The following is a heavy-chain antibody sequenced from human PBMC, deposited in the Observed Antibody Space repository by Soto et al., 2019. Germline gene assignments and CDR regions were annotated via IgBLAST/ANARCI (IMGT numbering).Heavy chain of an antibody. CDR3: AKGKYVDTAMVTPNYYYGMDV. CDR1: GFTFSSYS. CDR2: ISSSSSTI. Sequence: GGSLRLSCAASGFTFSSYSMNWVRQAPGKGLEWVSYISSSSSTIYYADSVKGRFTISRDNAKNSLYLQMNSLRDEDTAVYYCAKGKYVDTAMVTPNYYYGMDVWGQGTTVTVSS. V-gene: IGHV3-48*02. D-gene: IGHD5-18*01. J-gene: IGHJ6*02.